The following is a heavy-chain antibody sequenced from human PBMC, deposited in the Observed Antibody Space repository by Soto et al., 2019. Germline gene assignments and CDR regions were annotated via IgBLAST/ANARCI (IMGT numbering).Heavy chain of an antibody. D-gene: IGHD4-4*01. CDR3: ARDPLRSNYESGNWFDP. CDR1: GGSISSSNW. V-gene: IGHV4-4*02. J-gene: IGHJ5*02. CDR2: IYHSGST. Sequence: PSETLSLTCAVSGGSISSSNWWSWVRQPPGKGLEWIGEIYHSGSTNYNPSLKSRVTISVDKSKNQFSLKLSSVTAADTAVYYCARDPLRSNYESGNWFDPWGQGTLVTVSS.